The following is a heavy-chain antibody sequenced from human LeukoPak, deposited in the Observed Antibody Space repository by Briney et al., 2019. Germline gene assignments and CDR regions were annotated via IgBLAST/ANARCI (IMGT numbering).Heavy chain of an antibody. Sequence: SETLSLTCTVSGGSISSSSYYWGWIRQPPGKGLEWIGSIYYSGSTYYNPSLKSRVTISVDTSKNQFSLKLTSVTAADTAVYYCSRFNSGSYQHYFDYWGQGTLVTVSS. V-gene: IGHV4-39*07. CDR2: IYYSGST. CDR1: GGSISSSSYY. CDR3: SRFNSGSYQHYFDY. J-gene: IGHJ4*02. D-gene: IGHD1-26*01.